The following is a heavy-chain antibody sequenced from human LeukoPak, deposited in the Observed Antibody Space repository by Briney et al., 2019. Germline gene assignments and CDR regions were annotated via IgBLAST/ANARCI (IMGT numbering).Heavy chain of an antibody. CDR3: ARALASSGYYSLDY. CDR2: IYTSGST. V-gene: IGHV4-4*07. J-gene: IGHJ4*02. D-gene: IGHD3-22*01. CDR1: GGSISSYY. Sequence: SETLSLTCTVSGGSISSYYWSWIRQPAGKGLEWIGRIYTSGSTNYNPSLKSRVTMSVDTSKNQFSLKLSSVTAADTAVYYWARALASSGYYSLDYWGQGTLVTVSS.